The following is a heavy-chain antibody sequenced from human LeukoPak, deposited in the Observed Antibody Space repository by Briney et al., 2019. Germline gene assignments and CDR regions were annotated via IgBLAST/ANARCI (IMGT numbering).Heavy chain of an antibody. Sequence: SETLSLTCTVSGGSISSGGYYWSWIRQHPGKGLEWIGYIYYSGSTYYNPSLKSRVTISVDTSKNQFSLKLSSVTAADTAVYYCAKVSGQWLESIDYWGQGTLVTVSS. J-gene: IGHJ4*02. CDR2: IYYSGST. V-gene: IGHV4-31*03. D-gene: IGHD6-19*01. CDR1: GGSISSGGYY. CDR3: AKVSGQWLESIDY.